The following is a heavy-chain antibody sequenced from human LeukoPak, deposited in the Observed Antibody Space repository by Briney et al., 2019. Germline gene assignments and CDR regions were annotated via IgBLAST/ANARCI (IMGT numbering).Heavy chain of an antibody. CDR3: ARVGMIVGEAADY. J-gene: IGHJ4*02. D-gene: IGHD3-22*01. CDR1: GYTFTSYG. Sequence: GASVKVSCKASGYTFTSYGISWVRQAPGQGLEWMGWINPNSGGTNYAQKFQGRVTMTRDTSISTAYMELSRLRSDDTAVYYCARVGMIVGEAADYWGQGTLVTVSS. V-gene: IGHV1-2*02. CDR2: INPNSGGT.